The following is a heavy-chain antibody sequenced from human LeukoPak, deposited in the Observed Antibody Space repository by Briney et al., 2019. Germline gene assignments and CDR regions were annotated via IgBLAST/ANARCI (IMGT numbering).Heavy chain of an antibody. D-gene: IGHD6-19*01. V-gene: IGHV3-23*01. CDR3: AKDLPSNMAVASYYFDY. Sequence: GGSLRLSCAASGFTISSYAMSWARLAPGKGLEWVSGISGSGGSTHYADPVKGRFTTSRDNSKNTLYLQMNSLRGEDTAEYYCAKDLPSNMAVASYYFDYWGQGTLVTVSS. CDR2: ISGSGGST. CDR1: GFTISSYA. J-gene: IGHJ4*02.